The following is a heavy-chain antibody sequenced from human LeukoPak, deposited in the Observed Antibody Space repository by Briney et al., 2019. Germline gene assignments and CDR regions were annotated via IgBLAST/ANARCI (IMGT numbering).Heavy chain of an antibody. J-gene: IGHJ4*02. D-gene: IGHD6-25*01. CDR3: ARQGQFLEAAFEY. CDR2: IYYRGSA. Sequence: SETLSLTCTVSGGSLCVHYGSCMPHPPEEDRGCVGHIYYRGSADYTPFLKSRVTISIDTSKNQLSLKLSSVTAGDTAVYYCARQGQFLEAAFEYWGQGTLVAVSS. V-gene: IGHV4-59*08. CDR1: GGSLCVHY.